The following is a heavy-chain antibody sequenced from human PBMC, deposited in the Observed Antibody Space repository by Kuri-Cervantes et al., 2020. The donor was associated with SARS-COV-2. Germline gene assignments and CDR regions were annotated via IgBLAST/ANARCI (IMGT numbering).Heavy chain of an antibody. D-gene: IGHD2-15*01. V-gene: IGHV1-24*01. CDR3: ASLGVDCSGGSCWQGFDY. CDR1: GYTLTELS. J-gene: IGHJ4*02. CDR2: FDPEDGET. Sequence: ASVKVSCKVSGYTLTELSMHWVRQAPGKGLEWMGGFDPEDGETSYAQKFQGRVTMTRDTSTSTVYMELSSLRSEDTAVYYCASLGVDCSGGSCWQGFDYWGQGTLVTVSS.